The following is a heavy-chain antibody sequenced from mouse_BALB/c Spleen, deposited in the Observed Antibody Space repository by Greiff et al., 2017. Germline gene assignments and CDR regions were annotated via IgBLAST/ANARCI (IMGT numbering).Heavy chain of an antibody. CDR2: IYPSDSYT. CDR1: GYTFTSYW. Sequence: QVQLQQPGAELVRPGASVKLSCKASGYTFTSYWINWVKQRPGQGLEWIGNIYPSDSYTNYNQKFKDKATLTVDKSSSTAYMQLSSPTSEDSAVYYCTRGDYEAWFAYWGQGTLVTVSA. D-gene: IGHD2-4*01. J-gene: IGHJ3*01. V-gene: IGHV1-69*02. CDR3: TRGDYEAWFAY.